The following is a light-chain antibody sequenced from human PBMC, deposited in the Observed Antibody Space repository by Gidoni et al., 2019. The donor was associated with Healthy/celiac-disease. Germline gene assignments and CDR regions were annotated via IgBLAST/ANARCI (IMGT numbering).Light chain of an antibody. CDR2: AAS. Sequence: IQLTQSPSSLSASVGDRVTITCRASQGISSSLAGYQQKPGKDPKLLIYAASTLQSGVPSRFSGSGSGTDFTLTISSLQPEDFATYYCQKLNSYPRTFGQGTKLEIK. CDR3: QKLNSYPRT. CDR1: QGISSS. V-gene: IGKV1-9*01. J-gene: IGKJ2*01.